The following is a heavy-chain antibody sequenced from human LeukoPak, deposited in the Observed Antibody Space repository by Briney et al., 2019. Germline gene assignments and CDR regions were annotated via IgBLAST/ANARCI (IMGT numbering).Heavy chain of an antibody. D-gene: IGHD6-19*01. CDR1: GFTFSSYW. CDR2: INSDGSST. V-gene: IGHV3-74*01. J-gene: IGHJ5*02. CDR3: AKDYERGYSYGSRIAVAGTGWFDP. Sequence: GGSLRHSCSASGFTFSSYWMHWVRQAPGKGLVWVTRINSDGSSTSYADSVKGRFTISRDNAKNSLYPQMNSLRAEDTAVYYCAKDYERGYSYGSRIAVAGTGWFDPWGQGTLVTVSS.